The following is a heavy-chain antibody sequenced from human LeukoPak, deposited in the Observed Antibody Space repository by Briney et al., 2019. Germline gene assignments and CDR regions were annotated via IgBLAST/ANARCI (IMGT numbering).Heavy chain of an antibody. CDR1: GFTLRSYS. CDR3: ARDASGSSTGLIDS. J-gene: IGHJ4*02. CDR2: VSTSSYYI. V-gene: IGHV3-21*01. Sequence: GGSLRLSCVASGFTLRSYSMNWVRQAPGKGLEWVSYVSTSSYYIYYADSVKGRFTISRDDAKNSLYLQMNSLRAEDTAIYYCARDASGSSTGLIDSWGQGTLVTVSS. D-gene: IGHD1-26*01.